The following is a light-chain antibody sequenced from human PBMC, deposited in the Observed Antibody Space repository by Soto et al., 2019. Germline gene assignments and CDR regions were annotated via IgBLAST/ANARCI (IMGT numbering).Light chain of an antibody. CDR2: DAS. Sequence: EIVMTQSPATLSVSPGDRATLSCRASQSVSSSLAWYQQIPGQAPRLLIYDASTRATGIPARFGGSGSGTEFTLTISGQQSEDFAVYYCQQNNSWPPLTFGGGTKVELK. CDR1: QSVSSS. J-gene: IGKJ4*01. V-gene: IGKV3-15*01. CDR3: QQNNSWPPLT.